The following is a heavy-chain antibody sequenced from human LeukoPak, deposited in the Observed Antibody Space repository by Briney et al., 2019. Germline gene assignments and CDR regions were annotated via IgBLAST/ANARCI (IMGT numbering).Heavy chain of an antibody. CDR3: ASSSLRIAARPDY. V-gene: IGHV4-59*01. Sequence: SETLSLTCTVSGGSISSYYWSWIRQPPGKGLEWIGYIYYSGSTNYNPSLKSRVTISVDTSKNQFSPKLSSVTAADTAVYYCASSSLRIAARPDYWGQGTLVTVSS. D-gene: IGHD6-6*01. CDR2: IYYSGST. CDR1: GGSISSYY. J-gene: IGHJ4*02.